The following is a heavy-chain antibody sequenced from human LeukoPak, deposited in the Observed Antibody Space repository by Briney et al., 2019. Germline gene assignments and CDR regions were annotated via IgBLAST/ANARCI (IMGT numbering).Heavy chain of an antibody. V-gene: IGHV3-30*03. D-gene: IGHD3-22*01. CDR2: ISYDGSNK. J-gene: IGHJ4*02. CDR3: AYSSGLDC. CDR1: GFTFSSYG. Sequence: PGGSLRLSCAASGFTFSSYGMHWVRQAPGKGLEWVAVISYDGSNKYYADSVKGRFTISRDNSKNTLYLQMNSLRAEDTAVYYCAYSSGLDCWGQGTLVTVSS.